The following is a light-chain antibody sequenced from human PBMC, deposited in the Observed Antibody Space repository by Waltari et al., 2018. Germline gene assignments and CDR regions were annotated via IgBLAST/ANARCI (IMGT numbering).Light chain of an antibody. CDR3: HQSATAPLT. CDR1: QNVGNNY. V-gene: IGKV3-20*01. CDR2: NVF. Sequence: EIALTQSPGTLSLSPGEGATLSCRASQNVGNNYLAWLQQKPGQPPRLLIYNVFIRATGIPDRFSGSGSGTDFTLTISRLEPDDFAMYYCHQSATAPLTFGGGTRVEIK. J-gene: IGKJ4*01.